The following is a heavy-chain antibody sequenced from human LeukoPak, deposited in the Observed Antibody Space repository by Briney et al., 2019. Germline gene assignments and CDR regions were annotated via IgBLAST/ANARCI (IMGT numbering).Heavy chain of an antibody. D-gene: IGHD3-22*01. V-gene: IGHV4-31*03. CDR1: GGSISSGGYY. Sequence: SETLSLTCTVSGGSISSGGYYWSWIRQHPGKGLEWIGYIYYSGSTYYNPSLKSRVTLSVDTSKNQFSLKLSSVTAADTAVYYCARKPHYYDSSGYYYAGNWFDPWGQGTLVTVSS. CDR2: IYYSGST. CDR3: ARKPHYYDSSGYYYAGNWFDP. J-gene: IGHJ5*02.